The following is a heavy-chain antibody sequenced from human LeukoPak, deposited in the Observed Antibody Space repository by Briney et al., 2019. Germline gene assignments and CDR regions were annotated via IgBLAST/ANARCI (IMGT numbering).Heavy chain of an antibody. V-gene: IGHV3-7*01. Sequence: PGGSLRLSCAASRFTLSSYWMTWVRQAPGKGLEWVANIKQDGSEKYYVDSVKGRFTISRDNAKNSLYLQMNSLRAEDTAVYYCAREGTAMIVVGPPSDWGQGTLVTVSP. D-gene: IGHD3-22*01. CDR2: IKQDGSEK. CDR1: RFTLSSYW. J-gene: IGHJ4*02. CDR3: AREGTAMIVVGPPSD.